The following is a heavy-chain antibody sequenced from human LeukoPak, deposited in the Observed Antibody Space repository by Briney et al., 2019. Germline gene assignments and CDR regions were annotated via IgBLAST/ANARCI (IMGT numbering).Heavy chain of an antibody. CDR1: GFTFSSYG. CDR2: ISYDGSNK. V-gene: IGHV3-30*03. J-gene: IGHJ4*02. CDR3: ARGPHRGSYHRSDY. D-gene: IGHD1-26*01. Sequence: GGSLRLSCAASGFTFSSYGMHWVRQAPGKGLEWVAVISYDGSNKYYADSVKGRFTISRDNSKNTLYLQMGSLRAEDMAVYYCARGPHRGSYHRSDYWGQGTLVTVSS.